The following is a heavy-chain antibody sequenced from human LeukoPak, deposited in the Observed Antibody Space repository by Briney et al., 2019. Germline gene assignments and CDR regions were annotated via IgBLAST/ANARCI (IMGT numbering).Heavy chain of an antibody. Sequence: GGSLRLSCAASGFTFSDYALGWVRQAPGRGLEWVATLSGSGAGTYYSDSVQGRFTISRDNSKNTLYLQMNSLRAEDTAVYYCAKNEERYCSSTSCYDFDYWGQGTLVTVSS. D-gene: IGHD2-2*01. CDR3: AKNEERYCSSTSCYDFDY. J-gene: IGHJ4*02. V-gene: IGHV3-23*01. CDR2: LSGSGAGT. CDR1: GFTFSDYA.